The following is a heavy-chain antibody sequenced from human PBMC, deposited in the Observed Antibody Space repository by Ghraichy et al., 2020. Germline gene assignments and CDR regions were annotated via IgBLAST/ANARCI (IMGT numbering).Heavy chain of an antibody. CDR2: ISSSSSYI. J-gene: IGHJ4*02. V-gene: IGHV3-21*01. D-gene: IGHD6-19*01. Sequence: GGSLRLSCAASGFTFSSYSMNWVRQAPGKGLEWVSSISSSSSYIYYADSVKGRFTISRDNAKNSLYLQMNSLRAEDTAVYYCARGGLYSSGWDLYWGQGSLVTVSS. CDR1: GFTFSSYS. CDR3: ARGGLYSSGWDLY.